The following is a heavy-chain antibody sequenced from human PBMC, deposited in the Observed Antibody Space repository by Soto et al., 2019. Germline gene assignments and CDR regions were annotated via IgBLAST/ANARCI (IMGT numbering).Heavy chain of an antibody. V-gene: IGHV3-48*01. CDR1: GISFSSYA. CDR3: AVDYYYMDV. CDR2: ISSGSSTI. Sequence: EVQLVESGGGLVQPGGSLRLSCAASGISFSSYAMNWVRQAPGKGLEWVSYISSGSSTIYYAESVKGRFTISRDNAKKSLFLQMNSLRAEDTAVYYCAVDYYYMDVWGKGTTVTVSS. J-gene: IGHJ6*03.